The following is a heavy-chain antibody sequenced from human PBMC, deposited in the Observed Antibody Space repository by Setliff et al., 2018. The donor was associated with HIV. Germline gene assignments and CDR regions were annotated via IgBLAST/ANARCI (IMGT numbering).Heavy chain of an antibody. CDR2: MNPNSGNT. CDR1: GYSFINYG. J-gene: IGHJ6*02. V-gene: IGHV1-8*01. Sequence: GASVKVSCKASGYSFINYGISWVRQATGQGLEWMGWMNPNSGNTGYAQKFQGRVTMTRNTSISTAYMELSSLRSDDTAVYYCASSWSRIRYYGMDVWGQGTTVTVSS. D-gene: IGHD6-13*01. CDR3: ASSWSRIRYYGMDV.